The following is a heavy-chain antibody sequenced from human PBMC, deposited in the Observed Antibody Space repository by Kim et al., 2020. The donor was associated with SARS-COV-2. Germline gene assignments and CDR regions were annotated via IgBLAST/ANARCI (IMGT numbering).Heavy chain of an antibody. J-gene: IGHJ4*02. CDR3: AHRETQGSGVTHFDY. Sequence: PSLKSRLTITKDTSKNQVVLTMTNMDPVDTATYYCAHRETQGSGVTHFDYWGQGTLVTVSS. V-gene: IGHV2-5*01. D-gene: IGHD3-10*01.